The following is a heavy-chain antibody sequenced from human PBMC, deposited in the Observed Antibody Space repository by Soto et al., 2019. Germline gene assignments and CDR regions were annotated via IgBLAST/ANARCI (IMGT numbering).Heavy chain of an antibody. CDR1: GGSLSSSNW. D-gene: IGHD4-4*01. CDR2: IFHSGST. CDR3: ATTVTTSRYRYYYGLDV. J-gene: IGHJ6*02. Sequence: SETLSLTCAVSGGSLSSSNWRSWVRPPPGKGLEWIGEIFHSGSTNYNPSLKSRVTISVDKSKNQFSLKVSSVTAADTAVYYCATTVTTSRYRYYYGLDVWGQGNTVTVS. V-gene: IGHV4-4*02.